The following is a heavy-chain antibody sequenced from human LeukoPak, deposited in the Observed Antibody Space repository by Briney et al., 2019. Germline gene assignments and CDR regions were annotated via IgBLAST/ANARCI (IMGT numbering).Heavy chain of an antibody. CDR3: ARYAYYTRGSYWRYLDN. CDR2: IHPDGGQT. Sequence: GGSLRLSCAASGFILSDFSMTWVRQSPGKGPELVANIHPDGGQTYYVDSVRGRFTVSRDNAENSLYLQMNALGVEDTAVYCCARYAYYTRGSYWRYLDNWGQGTLVTVSS. CDR1: GFILSDFS. J-gene: IGHJ4*02. D-gene: IGHD3-10*01. V-gene: IGHV3-7*01.